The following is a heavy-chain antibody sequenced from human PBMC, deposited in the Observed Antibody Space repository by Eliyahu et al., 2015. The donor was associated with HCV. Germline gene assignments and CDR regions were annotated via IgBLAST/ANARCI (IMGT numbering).Heavy chain of an antibody. CDR1: GFTFSSYG. CDR2: IWYDGSNK. V-gene: IGHV3-33*01. Sequence: QVQLVESGGGVVXXGXSLXLSCAASGFTFSSYGMPWVRQAPGKGLEWVAVIWYDGSNKYYADSVKGRFTISRDNSKNTLYLQMNSLRAEDTAVYYCARGLAVAMYYFDYWGQGTLVTVSS. D-gene: IGHD6-19*01. CDR3: ARGLAVAMYYFDY. J-gene: IGHJ4*02.